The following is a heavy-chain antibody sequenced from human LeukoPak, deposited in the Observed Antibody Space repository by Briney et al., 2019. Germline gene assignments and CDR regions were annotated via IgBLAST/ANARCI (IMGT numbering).Heavy chain of an antibody. CDR1: GYTFTGYY. CDR2: INPNSGAT. V-gene: IGHV1-2*02. CDR3: ARAKDCSDGSCYSYYYSSMDV. Sequence: GASLKVSCKASGYTFTGYYIHWVRQAPGQGLEWMGWINPNSGATNYAQKFQGRVTMTRDTSITTAYMELSRLRSDDTAVYYCARAKDCSDGSCYSYYYSSMDVWGQGTTVTVS. J-gene: IGHJ6*02. D-gene: IGHD2-15*01.